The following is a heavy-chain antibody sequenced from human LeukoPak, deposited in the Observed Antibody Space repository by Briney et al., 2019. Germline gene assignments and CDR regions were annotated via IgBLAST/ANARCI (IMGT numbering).Heavy chain of an antibody. J-gene: IGHJ4*02. CDR1: GYTLTELS. V-gene: IGHV1-24*01. Sequence: ASVKVSCKVSGYTLTELSMHWVRQAPGKGLERMGGFDPEDGETIYAQKFQGRVTMTEDTSTDTAYMELSSLRSEDTAVYYCAVGGVTFGGVIAPFDYWGQGTLVTVSS. D-gene: IGHD3-16*02. CDR3: AVGGVTFGGVIAPFDY. CDR2: FDPEDGET.